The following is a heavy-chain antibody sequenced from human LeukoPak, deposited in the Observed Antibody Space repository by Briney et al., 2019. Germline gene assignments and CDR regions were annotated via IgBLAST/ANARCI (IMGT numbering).Heavy chain of an antibody. CDR3: ARGRTHRRLWLGESTGGPFDY. V-gene: IGHV3-30*01. D-gene: IGHD3-10*01. J-gene: IGHJ4*02. Sequence: DSVKGRFTISRDNSKNTLYLQMNSLRAEDTAVYYCARGRTHRRLWLGESTGGPFDYWGQGTLVTVSS.